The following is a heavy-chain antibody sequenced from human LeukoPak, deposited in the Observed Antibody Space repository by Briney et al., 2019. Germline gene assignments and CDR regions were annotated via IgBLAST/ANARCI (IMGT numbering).Heavy chain of an antibody. CDR3: ARTRLAVAGTWWFDP. CDR1: GFTFSSYW. J-gene: IGHJ5*02. D-gene: IGHD6-19*01. CDR2: IKQDGREK. V-gene: IGHV3-7*01. Sequence: GGSLRLSCAASGFTFSSYWMSSGRQAPGKGREWGANIKQDGREKYNVDSLKGRVTSSRDNDKNSLYLKINSLRAEAAAVYYCARTRLAVAGTWWFDPWGQGTLVTVSS.